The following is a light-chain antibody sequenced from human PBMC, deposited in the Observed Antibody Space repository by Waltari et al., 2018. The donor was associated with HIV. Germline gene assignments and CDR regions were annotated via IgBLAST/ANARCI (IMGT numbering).Light chain of an antibody. CDR1: QGIRNA. Sequence: AIQFTQSPSSLSASVGDRVTITCRASQGIRNALAWYQQKPGRPPKLLIYDASTLEGGVPSRFSGSFSGTDFNLTISNLQPEDSAIYYCQQFRTYPRTFGQGATLEI. J-gene: IGKJ2*01. CDR3: QQFRTYPRT. CDR2: DAS. V-gene: IGKV1-13*02.